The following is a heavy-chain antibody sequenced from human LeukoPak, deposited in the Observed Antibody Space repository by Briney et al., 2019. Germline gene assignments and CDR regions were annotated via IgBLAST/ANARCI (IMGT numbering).Heavy chain of an antibody. CDR1: GFTFSTYS. CDR3: ARGVDN. V-gene: IGHV3-48*01. CDR2: IISSGSSM. Sequence: GGSLRLSCAASGFTFSTYSMNWVRQAPGKGLEWVSHIISSGSSMYYADSVKGRFTISRDNAKNSLYLQMSSLRVEDTAVYYCARGVDNWGQGTLVTVSS. J-gene: IGHJ4*02.